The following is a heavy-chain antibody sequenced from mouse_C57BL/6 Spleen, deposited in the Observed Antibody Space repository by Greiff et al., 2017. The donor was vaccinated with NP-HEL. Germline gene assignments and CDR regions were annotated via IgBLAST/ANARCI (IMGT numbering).Heavy chain of an antibody. D-gene: IGHD4-1*01. CDR2: INPNNGGT. CDR1: GYTFTDYY. CDR3: ASELGRDY. J-gene: IGHJ2*01. V-gene: IGHV1-26*01. Sequence: QLQQSGPELVKPGASVKISCKASGYTFTDYYMNWVKQSHGKSLEWIGDINPNNGGTSYNQKFKGKATLTVDKSSSTAYMELRSLTSEDSAVYYCASELGRDYWGQGTTLTVSS.